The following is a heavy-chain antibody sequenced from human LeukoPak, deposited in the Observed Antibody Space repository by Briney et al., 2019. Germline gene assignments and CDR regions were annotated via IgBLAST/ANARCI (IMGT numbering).Heavy chain of an antibody. V-gene: IGHV4-39*01. Sequence: KPSETLSLTCTVSGGSISNSNYYWGWVRQPPGKGLEWIGTIYYSGNTYYTPSLKSRVTISVDTSKNQFSLRLSSVTAADTAVYFCMRHEDDDGYNAKPFDFWGQGTLVTVSS. D-gene: IGHD5-24*01. CDR2: IYYSGNT. CDR3: MRHEDDDGYNAKPFDF. J-gene: IGHJ4*02. CDR1: GGSISNSNYY.